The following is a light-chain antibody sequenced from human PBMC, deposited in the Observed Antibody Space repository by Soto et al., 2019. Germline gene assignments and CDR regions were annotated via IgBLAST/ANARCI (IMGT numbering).Light chain of an antibody. J-gene: IGKJ4*01. CDR3: QQHINWPLT. CDR2: GAS. CDR1: QSVTSTY. V-gene: IGKV3D-20*02. Sequence: EFVLTQSPGTLSLSPGERAILSCRASQSVTSTYIAWYQQKPGQAPRLLIYGASSRATGIPDRFSGSGSGADFTLTISSLEPEDFALYYCQQHINWPLTFGGGTKVEIK.